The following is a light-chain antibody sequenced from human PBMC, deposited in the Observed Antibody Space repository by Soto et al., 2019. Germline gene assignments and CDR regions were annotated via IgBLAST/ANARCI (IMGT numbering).Light chain of an antibody. CDR3: HQRSNWPPLT. Sequence: EIVLTQSPATLSLSPGERATLSCRASQSVSSYLAWYQQKPGQAPRLLIYAASNRATGIPARFSGSGSVTDFTLTISSLEPEDFAVYYCHQRSNWPPLTFGGGTKVEIK. CDR2: AAS. J-gene: IGKJ4*01. V-gene: IGKV3-11*01. CDR1: QSVSSY.